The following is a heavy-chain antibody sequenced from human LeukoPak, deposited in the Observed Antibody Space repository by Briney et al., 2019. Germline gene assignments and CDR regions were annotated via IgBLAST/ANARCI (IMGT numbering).Heavy chain of an antibody. CDR1: GFTFSSYG. CDR3: ARGFLTGYSNWFDP. V-gene: IGHV3-33*01. D-gene: IGHD3-9*01. J-gene: IGHJ5*02. CDR2: IWYDGSNK. Sequence: ERSLRLSCAASGFTFSSYGMHWVRQAPGKGLEWVAVIWYDGSNKYYADSVKGRFTISRDNSKNTLYLQMNSLRAEDTAVYYCARGFLTGYSNWFDPWGQGTLVTVSS.